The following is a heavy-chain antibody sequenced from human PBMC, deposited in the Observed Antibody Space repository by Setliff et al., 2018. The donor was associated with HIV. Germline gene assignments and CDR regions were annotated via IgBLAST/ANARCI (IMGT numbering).Heavy chain of an antibody. CDR2: IYHSGST. CDR1: GYSISSGYY. V-gene: IGHV4-38-2*02. D-gene: IGHD6-19*01. CDR3: ARDDSSGWHFYYYYGMDV. J-gene: IGHJ6*02. Sequence: SETLSLTCTVSGYSISSGYYWGWIRQPPGKGLEWIGSIYHSGSTYYNPSLKSRVTISVDTSKNQFSLKLSSVTAADTAAYYCARDDSSGWHFYYYYGMDVWGQGTTVTVS.